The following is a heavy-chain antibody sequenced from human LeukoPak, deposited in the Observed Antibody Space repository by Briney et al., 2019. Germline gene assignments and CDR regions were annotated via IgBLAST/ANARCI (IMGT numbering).Heavy chain of an antibody. J-gene: IGHJ4*02. D-gene: IGHD6-13*01. CDR2: ISAYNGNT. CDR3: ARDPPKYSSSWYYS. V-gene: IGHV1-18*04. CDR1: GYTFTSYG. Sequence: ASVKVSCKASGYTFTSYGISWVRQAPGQGLEWMGWISAYNGNTNYAQKLQGRVTMTTDTSTSTAYMELRSLRSDDTAVYYCARDPPKYSSSWYYSWGQGTLVTVSS.